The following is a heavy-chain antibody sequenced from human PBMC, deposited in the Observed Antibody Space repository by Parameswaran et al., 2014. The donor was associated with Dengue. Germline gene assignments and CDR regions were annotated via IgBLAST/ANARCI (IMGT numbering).Heavy chain of an antibody. CDR1: GYTFTGYY. Sequence: ASVKVSCKASGYTFTGYYMHWVRQAPGQGLEWMGWINPNSGGTNYAPKFQGRVTLTRDMSINTAYMILTRLRSDDTAVYYCARDLTPLNPADYYYAMDVWGQGTTVTVSS. J-gene: IGHJ6*02. CDR3: ARDLTPLNPADYYYAMDV. V-gene: IGHV1-2*02. CDR2: INPNSGGT.